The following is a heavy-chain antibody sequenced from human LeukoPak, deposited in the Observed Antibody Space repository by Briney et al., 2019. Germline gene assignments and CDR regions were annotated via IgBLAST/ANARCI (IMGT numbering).Heavy chain of an antibody. V-gene: IGHV4-61*02. CDR1: GGSISSSSYY. Sequence: SETLSLTCTVSGGSISSSSYYWSWIRQPAGKGLEWIGRIYTSGSTNYNPSLKSRVTISVDTSKNQFSLKLSSVTAADTAVYYCAREATYYYDSSSYHAFDIWGQGTMVTVSS. CDR3: AREATYYYDSSSYHAFDI. D-gene: IGHD3-22*01. J-gene: IGHJ3*02. CDR2: IYTSGST.